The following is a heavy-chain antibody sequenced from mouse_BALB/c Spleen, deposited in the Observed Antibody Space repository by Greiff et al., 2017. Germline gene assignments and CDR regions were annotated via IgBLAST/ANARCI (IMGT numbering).Heavy chain of an antibody. CDR1: GYSITSGYY. CDR2: ISYDGSN. V-gene: IGHV3-6*02. D-gene: IGHD2-12*01. J-gene: IGHJ2*01. CDR3: ARGPSYPLDY. Sequence: EVQLQQSGPGLVKPSQSLSLTCSVTGYSITSGYYWNWIRQFPGNILEWMGYISYDGSNNYNPSLKNRISITRDTSKNQFFLKLNSVTTEDTATYYCARGPSYPLDYWGQGTTLTVSS.